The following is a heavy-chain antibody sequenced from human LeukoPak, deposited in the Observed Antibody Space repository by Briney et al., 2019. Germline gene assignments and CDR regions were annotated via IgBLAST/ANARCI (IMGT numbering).Heavy chain of an antibody. D-gene: IGHD3-3*01. J-gene: IGHJ5*02. V-gene: IGHV1-46*01. CDR2: INPSGGST. CDR1: GYTFTSYY. Sequence: ASVKVSCKASGYTFTSYYMHWVRQAPGQGLEWMGIINPSGGSTSYAQKFQGRVTMTRDTSTSTVHMELSSLRSEDTAVYYCARGPHDWMYYDFRLLVNGWFDPRGQGTLVTVSS. CDR3: ARGPHDWMYYDFRLLVNGWFDP.